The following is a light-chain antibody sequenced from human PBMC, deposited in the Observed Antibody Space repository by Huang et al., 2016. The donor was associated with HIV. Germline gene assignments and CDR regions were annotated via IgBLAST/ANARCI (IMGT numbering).Light chain of an antibody. CDR3: QQSFSTPPT. J-gene: IGKJ2*01. Sequence: DIQMTQSPSSLSASVGDRVTITCRASQGINTYLNWYQKKPGKAPNPLISAASSLHSGVPSRFSGSGSGTDFTLTISSLQPEDFATYYCQQSFSTPPTFGQGTNLDIK. CDR1: QGINTY. V-gene: IGKV1-39*01. CDR2: AAS.